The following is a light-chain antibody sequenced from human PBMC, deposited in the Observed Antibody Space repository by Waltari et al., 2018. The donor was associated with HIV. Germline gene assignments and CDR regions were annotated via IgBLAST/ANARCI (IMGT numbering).Light chain of an antibody. CDR2: AAS. CDR1: QRISRY. CDR3: QQSYSPTFT. Sequence: DIQMTQSPSSLSASVGDRVSITCRASQRISRYLNWYRQKPGAAPELLIYAASSLQRGVPSRVSGSGSGTDFTLTISALQPEDFATYYCQQSYSPTFTFGPGTKVDFK. J-gene: IGKJ3*01. V-gene: IGKV1-39*01.